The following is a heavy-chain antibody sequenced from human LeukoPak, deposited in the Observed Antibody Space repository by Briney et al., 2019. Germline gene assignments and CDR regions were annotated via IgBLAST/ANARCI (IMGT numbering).Heavy chain of an antibody. Sequence: GGSLRLSCATSRFTFNNYNMNWIRQAPGKGLEWVSYISSSGSTIYYADSVKGRFTISRDNAKNSLYLQMNSLRAEDTAVYYCAREVEDILTGLNAFDIWGQGTMVTVSS. D-gene: IGHD3-9*01. J-gene: IGHJ3*02. CDR1: RFTFNNYN. V-gene: IGHV3-11*04. CDR3: AREVEDILTGLNAFDI. CDR2: ISSSGSTI.